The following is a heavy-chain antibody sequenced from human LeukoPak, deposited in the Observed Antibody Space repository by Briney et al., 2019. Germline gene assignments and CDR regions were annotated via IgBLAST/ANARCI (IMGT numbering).Heavy chain of an antibody. CDR3: AKEQLAGGFDP. D-gene: IGHD6-6*01. V-gene: IGHV3-23*01. CDR1: GGSFSGYY. Sequence: ETLSLTCAVYGGSFSGYYWSWIRQPPGKGLEWVSAISGSGGSTYYADSVKGRFTISRDNSKNTLYLQMNSLRAEDTAVYYCAKEQLAGGFDPWGQGTLVTVSS. CDR2: ISGSGGST. J-gene: IGHJ5*02.